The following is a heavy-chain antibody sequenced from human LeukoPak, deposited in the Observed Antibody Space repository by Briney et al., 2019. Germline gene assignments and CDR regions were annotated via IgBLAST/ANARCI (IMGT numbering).Heavy chain of an antibody. Sequence: ASVNVSCKVSGYTLTELSMHWVRQAPGKGLEWMGGFDPEDGETIYAQKFQGRVTMTEDTSTDTAYMELSSLRSEDTAVYYCATSPKVRKDYYDSSGYFDYWGQGTLVTVSS. CDR1: GYTLTELS. J-gene: IGHJ4*02. D-gene: IGHD3-22*01. V-gene: IGHV1-24*01. CDR3: ATSPKVRKDYYDSSGYFDY. CDR2: FDPEDGET.